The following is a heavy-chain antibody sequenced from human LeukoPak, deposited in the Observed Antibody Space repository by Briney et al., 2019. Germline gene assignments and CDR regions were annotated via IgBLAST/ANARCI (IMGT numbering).Heavy chain of an antibody. CDR1: GGTFSSYT. CDR2: IIPILGIA. V-gene: IGHV1-69*02. CDR3: AVLGGGSRDY. D-gene: IGHD3-16*01. Sequence: GSSVKVSCKASGGTFSSYTISWVRQAPGQGLEGMGRIIPILGIANYAQKFQGRVTITADKSTSTAYMELSSLRPEDTAVYYCAVLGGGSRDYWGQGTLVTVSS. J-gene: IGHJ4*02.